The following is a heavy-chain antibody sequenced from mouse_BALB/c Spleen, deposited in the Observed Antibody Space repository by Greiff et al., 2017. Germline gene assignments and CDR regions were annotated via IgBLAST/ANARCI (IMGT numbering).Heavy chain of an antibody. D-gene: IGHD1-1*01. Sequence: EVKLMESGGGLVQPGGSLKLSCAASGFTFSSYTMSWVRQTPEKRLEWVAYISNGGGSTYYPDTVKGRFTISRDNAKNTLYLQMSSLKSEDTAMYYCARQAYYYGSSSMDYWGQGTSVTVSS. V-gene: IGHV5-12-2*01. CDR1: GFTFSSYT. CDR3: ARQAYYYGSSSMDY. J-gene: IGHJ4*01. CDR2: ISNGGGST.